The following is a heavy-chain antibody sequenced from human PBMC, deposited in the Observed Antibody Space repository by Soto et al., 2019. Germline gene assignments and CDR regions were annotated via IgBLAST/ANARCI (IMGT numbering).Heavy chain of an antibody. Sequence: TSETLSLTCAVSGGSITNNYWTWIRQPPGKGLEWIGYVYNSGSNNYNPSLKSRVTISEDTSKNQFSLKLSSVTAAEKAVYYCARDVGGKYTALRGLIDYWGQGTMVTVS. CDR2: VYNSGSN. CDR1: GGSITNNY. CDR3: ARDVGGKYTALRGLIDY. V-gene: IGHV4-59*01. J-gene: IGHJ4*02. D-gene: IGHD5-18*01.